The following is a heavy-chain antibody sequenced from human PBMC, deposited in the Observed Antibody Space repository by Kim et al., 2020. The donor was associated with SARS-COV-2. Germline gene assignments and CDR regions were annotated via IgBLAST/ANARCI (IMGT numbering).Heavy chain of an antibody. CDR1: GFTVYNNY. Sequence: GGSLRLSCAASGFTVYNNYMNWVRQAPGKGLEWVSVIYSGGETYYADSVKGRFTISRDDSKNTLFLHMSSLRADDTALYYCAKSGMAMAGQGVAFDIWGRGTMPTVPS. CDR3: AKSGMAMAGQGVAFDI. D-gene: IGHD6-19*01. J-gene: IGHJ3*02. CDR2: IYSGGET. V-gene: IGHV3-53*01.